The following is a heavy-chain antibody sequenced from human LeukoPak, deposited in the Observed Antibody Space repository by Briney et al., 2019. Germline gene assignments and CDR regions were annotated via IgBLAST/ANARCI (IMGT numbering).Heavy chain of an antibody. Sequence: GSLRLSCAASGFTFSSYAMSWVRQAPGKGLEWVANIKQDGSEKSYVESVRGRLTISRDNSKNTLYLQMNSLRAEDTAVYYCAKDSTAGAMHFDYWGQGTLVTVSS. CDR2: IKQDGSEK. CDR1: GFTFSSYA. D-gene: IGHD3-16*01. V-gene: IGHV3-7*01. CDR3: AKDSTAGAMHFDY. J-gene: IGHJ4*02.